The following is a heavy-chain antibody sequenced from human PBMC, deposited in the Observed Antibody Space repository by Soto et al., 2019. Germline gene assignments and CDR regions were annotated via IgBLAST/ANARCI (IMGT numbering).Heavy chain of an antibody. CDR3: AKEGGLTGSYYISSSYYFDY. J-gene: IGHJ4*02. V-gene: IGHV3-30*18. Sequence: GGSLRLSCVASGFTFSSYGMHWVRQAPGKGLEWVAIISYDGSNTYYADSVKGRFTISRDNSKNTLYLQMNSLRAEDTSVYYCAKEGGLTGSYYISSSYYFDYWGQGT. CDR2: ISYDGSNT. D-gene: IGHD1-26*01. CDR1: GFTFSSYG.